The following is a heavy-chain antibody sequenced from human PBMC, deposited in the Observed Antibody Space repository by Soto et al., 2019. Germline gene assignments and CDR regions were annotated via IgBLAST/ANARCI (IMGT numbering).Heavy chain of an antibody. Sequence: GASVKVSCNASGYSFSGYYMHWVRQAPGQGLEWMGWINPNGGGSSYVQKFQGWVTMTRDTSISTVYMELSRLRSDDTAVYYCARGTSTFYDIFSGHFDYWGHGTLVTVSS. D-gene: IGHD3-9*01. CDR3: ARGTSTFYDIFSGHFDY. J-gene: IGHJ4*01. CDR2: INPNGGGS. V-gene: IGHV1-2*04. CDR1: GYSFSGYY.